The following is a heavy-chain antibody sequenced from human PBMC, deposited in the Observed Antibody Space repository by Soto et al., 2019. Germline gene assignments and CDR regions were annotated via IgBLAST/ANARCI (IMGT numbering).Heavy chain of an antibody. V-gene: IGHV1-69*01. D-gene: IGHD3-9*01. CDR2: IIPLFGST. Sequence: QVQLVQSGAEVKKPGSSVRVSCKASGDTFTSYSINWLRQAPGHGPDWMGGIIPLFGSTKFAQKFQGRVNITADVSTSTAYMELSGLTSDDTAIYYCATQGDNLNYDIPPFDPWGQGTLVTVSS. J-gene: IGHJ5*02. CDR1: GDTFTSYS. CDR3: ATQGDNLNYDIPPFDP.